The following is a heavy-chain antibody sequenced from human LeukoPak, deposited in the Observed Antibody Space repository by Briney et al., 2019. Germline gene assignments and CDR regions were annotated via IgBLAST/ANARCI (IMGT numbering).Heavy chain of an antibody. CDR1: GASISSKSYY. CDR2: IYHSGSA. J-gene: IGHJ4*02. CDR3: ARGPPKGHDDSSDYYVPACFDY. D-gene: IGHD3-22*01. Sequence: SETLSLTCSVSGASISSKSYYWGWIRQPPGKGLEWIGSMEWIGSIYHSGSAYYNPSLKSRVTISVDTSKNQFSLKLSSVTAADTAVYYCARGPPKGHDDSSDYYVPACFDYWGQGTLVTVSS. V-gene: IGHV4-39*07.